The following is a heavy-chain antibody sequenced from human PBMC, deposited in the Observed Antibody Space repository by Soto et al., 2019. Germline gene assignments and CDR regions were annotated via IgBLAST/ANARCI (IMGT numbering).Heavy chain of an antibody. V-gene: IGHV3-53*01. Sequence: LRLSCAASVLTVSSSYMSWVRQAPGKGLLWVSVIYSAGSTYYANSVKGRFTISRDISTNMVYLQMSSLKDEDTAVYYCARARETENSSDIFFDIWGQVALITVYS. CDR2: IYSAGST. CDR3: ARARETENSSDIFFDI. J-gene: IGHJ4*02. D-gene: IGHD6-13*01. CDR1: VLTVSSSY.